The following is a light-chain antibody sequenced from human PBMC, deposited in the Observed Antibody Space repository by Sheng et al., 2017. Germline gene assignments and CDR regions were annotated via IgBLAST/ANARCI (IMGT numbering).Light chain of an antibody. J-gene: IGLJ2*01. CDR1: DLGDKY. V-gene: IGLV3-1*01. CDR2: QDS. CDR3: QAWDSSTVV. Sequence: SYELTQPPSVSVSPGQTASITCSGDDLGDKYVCWYQQKPGQSPVLVIHQDSQRPSGIPERFSGSNSGNTATLTISGTQAMDEADYYCQAWDSSTVVFGGGTKLTVL.